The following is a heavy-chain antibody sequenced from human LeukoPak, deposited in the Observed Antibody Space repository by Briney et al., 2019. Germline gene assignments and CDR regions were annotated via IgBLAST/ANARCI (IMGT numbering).Heavy chain of an antibody. Sequence: SETLSLTCGVSGGPITTTNYWSWVRQSPGRGLECFGEISLSGYTGFNPSLRGRVTMSLDESKKHLSLPLNSVTAADTAIYYCSRESGPYSPFGHWGQGILVTVTT. D-gene: IGHD1-26*01. CDR1: GGPITTTNY. CDR2: ISLSGYT. J-gene: IGHJ4*02. V-gene: IGHV4-4*02. CDR3: SRESGPYSPFGH.